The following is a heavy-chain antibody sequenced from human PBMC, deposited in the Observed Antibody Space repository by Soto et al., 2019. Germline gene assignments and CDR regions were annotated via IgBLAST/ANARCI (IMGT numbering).Heavy chain of an antibody. CDR1: GGTFSSYA. D-gene: IGHD3-22*01. CDR2: IIPIFGTA. J-gene: IGHJ6*02. CDR3: ARAPYYYDSTGYYGSQYYYGMDV. Sequence: SVKVSCKASGGTFSSYAISWVRQAPGQGLEWMGGIIPIFGTANYAQKFQGRVTITADESTSTANMELSSLRSEDTAVYYCARAPYYYDSTGYYGSQYYYGMDVWGQGTTVTVSS. V-gene: IGHV1-69*13.